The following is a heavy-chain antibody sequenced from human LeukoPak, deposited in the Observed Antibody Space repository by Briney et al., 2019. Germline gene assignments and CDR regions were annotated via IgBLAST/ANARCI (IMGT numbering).Heavy chain of an antibody. D-gene: IGHD3-9*01. CDR2: TRNKANSYTT. Sequence: GGSLRLSCAASGFTFSDHYMDWVRQAPGKGLEWVGRTRNKANSYTTEYAASVKGRFTISRDDSKNSLYLQMNSLKTEDTAAYYCAKLWGLRYFDWLLVDDAFDIWGQGTMVTVSS. J-gene: IGHJ3*02. V-gene: IGHV3-72*01. CDR1: GFTFSDHY. CDR3: AKLWGLRYFDWLLVDDAFDI.